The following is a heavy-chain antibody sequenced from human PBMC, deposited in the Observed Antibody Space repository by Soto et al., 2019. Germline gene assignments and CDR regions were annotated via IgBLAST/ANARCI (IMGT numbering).Heavy chain of an antibody. CDR2: ISATGGGT. CDR1: GFKFSNYA. J-gene: IGHJ4*02. Sequence: GGSLRLSCAASGFKFSNYAMSRVRQAPGKGLEWVSLISATGGGTYYADSVKGRFAIPRDNSHNTLYLQVHSLTAEDTAVYYCAKDRRAGGNSAFYFDFWGQGAQVTVSS. V-gene: IGHV3-23*01. CDR3: AKDRRAGGNSAFYFDF. D-gene: IGHD3-16*01.